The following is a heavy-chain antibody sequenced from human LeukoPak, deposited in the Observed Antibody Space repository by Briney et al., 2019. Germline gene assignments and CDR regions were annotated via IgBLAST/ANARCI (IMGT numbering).Heavy chain of an antibody. Sequence: PSETLSLTCAVYGGSFSGYYWSWIRQPPGKGLEWIGEINHSGSTNYNPSLKSRVTISVDTSKNQFSLKLSSVTAADTAVYYCAGAVTLIAAAGDYFDYWGQGTLVTVSS. CDR3: AGAVTLIAAAGDYFDY. D-gene: IGHD6-13*01. CDR2: INHSGST. CDR1: GGSFSGYY. J-gene: IGHJ4*02. V-gene: IGHV4-34*01.